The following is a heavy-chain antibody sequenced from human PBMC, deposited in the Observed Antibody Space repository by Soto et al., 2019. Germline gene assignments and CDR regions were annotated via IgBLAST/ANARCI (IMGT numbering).Heavy chain of an antibody. J-gene: IGHJ4*02. CDR2: INAGNGNT. Sequence: GASVRVSCKASGYTFTSYAIHWVRQAPGQRLEWMGWINAGNGNTKYSQKFQGRVTITRDTSATTAYMELSSLRSEDTAVYYCARDDYGSGSFDCWGQGTLVTRSS. D-gene: IGHD3-10*01. V-gene: IGHV1-3*01. CDR3: ARDDYGSGSFDC. CDR1: GYTFTSYA.